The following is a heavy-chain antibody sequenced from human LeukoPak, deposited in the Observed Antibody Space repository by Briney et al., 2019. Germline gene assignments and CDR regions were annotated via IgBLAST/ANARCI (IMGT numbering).Heavy chain of an antibody. J-gene: IGHJ4*02. V-gene: IGHV5-51*01. Sequence: GKALKISCRGSGYSFTTYWIGWGRQMPGTGLEWMGVIYPGDSDTRYSPSFQGQVTMSADKSINTAYLQWSSLKASDTAMYYCARRQGCSSTSCPPDYWGQGTLVTVSS. CDR2: IYPGDSDT. CDR1: GYSFTTYW. D-gene: IGHD2-2*01. CDR3: ARRQGCSSTSCPPDY.